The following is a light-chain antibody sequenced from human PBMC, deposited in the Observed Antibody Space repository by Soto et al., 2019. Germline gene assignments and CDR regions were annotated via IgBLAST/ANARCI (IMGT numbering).Light chain of an antibody. CDR3: TSYVGNDIWV. CDR1: SSYVGAYKY. Sequence: QSALTQPPSASGSPGQSVTISCTGTSSYVGAYKYVSWYQQYPGKAPKLMIYEVTKRPSGVPDRFSGSKSGNTASLTVSGHQAEDEASYYCTSYVGNDIWVFGGGTKLTVL. J-gene: IGLJ3*02. CDR2: EVT. V-gene: IGLV2-8*01.